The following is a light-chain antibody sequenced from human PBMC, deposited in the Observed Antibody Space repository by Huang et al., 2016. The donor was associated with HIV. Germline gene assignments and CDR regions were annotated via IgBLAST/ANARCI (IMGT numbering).Light chain of an antibody. Sequence: EMVMTQSPATLSVSPGERATLSCRASQSVSSDFAWYQQKPGQAPRLLIYGATIRASGIPARFSGSGSGTDFTLTISSLQSEDFAVYYCQQYNDWPPSTFGQGTKLEMK. CDR3: QQYNDWPPST. J-gene: IGKJ2*02. CDR1: QSVSSD. V-gene: IGKV3-15*01. CDR2: GAT.